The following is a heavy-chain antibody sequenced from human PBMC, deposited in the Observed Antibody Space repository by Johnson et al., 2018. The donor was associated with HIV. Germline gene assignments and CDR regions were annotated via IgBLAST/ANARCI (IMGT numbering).Heavy chain of an antibody. Sequence: VQLVESGGGLIQPGGSLRLSCAASGFTVSSNYMSWVRQAPGKGLEWVSVIYSGGSTYYADSVKGRFAISSDNSKNTLYLQMNSLRAEDTAVYYCAKGEDGSHDAFDIWGQGTMVTVSS. CDR2: IYSGGST. V-gene: IGHV3-53*01. D-gene: IGHD1-14*01. CDR1: GFTVSSNY. CDR3: AKGEDGSHDAFDI. J-gene: IGHJ3*02.